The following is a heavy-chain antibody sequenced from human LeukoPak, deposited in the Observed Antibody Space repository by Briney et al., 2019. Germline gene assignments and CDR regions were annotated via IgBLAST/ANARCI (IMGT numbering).Heavy chain of an antibody. V-gene: IGHV3-7*01. CDR3: ARGPPVTTFNIQDLGIYYMDV. CDR1: GGSISSSNW. J-gene: IGHJ6*03. CDR2: IKQDGSEK. Sequence: GTLSLTCAVSGGSISSSNWWSWVRQAPGKGLEWVANIKQDGSEKYYVDSVKGRFTISRDNAKNSLYLQMNSLRAEDTAVYYCARGPPVTTFNIQDLGIYYMDVWGKGTTVTVSS. D-gene: IGHD4-17*01.